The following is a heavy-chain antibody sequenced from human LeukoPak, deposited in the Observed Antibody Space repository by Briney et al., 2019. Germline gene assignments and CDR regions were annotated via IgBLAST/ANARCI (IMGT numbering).Heavy chain of an antibody. D-gene: IGHD3-10*01. CDR2: IYYSGST. J-gene: IGHJ2*01. V-gene: IGHV4-39*01. Sequence: PSETLSLTCTVSGGSISSSSYYWGWIRQPPGKGLEWIGSIYYSGSTYYNPSLKSRVTISVDTSKNQFSLKLSSVTAADTAVYYCARLSPGAQWYFDLWGRGNLVTVSS. CDR3: ARLSPGAQWYFDL. CDR1: GGSISSSSYY.